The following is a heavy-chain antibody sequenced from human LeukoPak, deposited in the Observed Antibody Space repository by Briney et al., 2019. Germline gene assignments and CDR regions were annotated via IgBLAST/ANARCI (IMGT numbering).Heavy chain of an antibody. J-gene: IGHJ4*02. D-gene: IGHD7-27*01. CDR1: GYTFTSYG. CDR2: ISAYNGNT. Sequence: GASVKVSCKASGYTFTSYGISWVRQAPGQGLEGMGWISAYNGNTNYAQKLEGRATMTTDTSTSTAYMELRSLRSDATAVYYCATGPGVYFDYWGQGTLVTVSS. CDR3: ATGPGVYFDY. V-gene: IGHV1-18*01.